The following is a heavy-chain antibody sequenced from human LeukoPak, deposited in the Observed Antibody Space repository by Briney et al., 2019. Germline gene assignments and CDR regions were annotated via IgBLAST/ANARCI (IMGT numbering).Heavy chain of an antibody. CDR2: IYGHDGGT. D-gene: IGHD3-9*01. Sequence: ASVKVSCKASGYTFTGHYLHWVRQAPGQGLEWMGWIYGHDGGTNFAQKFQDRVTMTSDTSITTAYMELTSLTPHDTAVYYCVRDFDWGPDYWGQGTLVTVSS. J-gene: IGHJ4*02. V-gene: IGHV1-2*02. CDR1: GYTFTGHY. CDR3: VRDFDWGPDY.